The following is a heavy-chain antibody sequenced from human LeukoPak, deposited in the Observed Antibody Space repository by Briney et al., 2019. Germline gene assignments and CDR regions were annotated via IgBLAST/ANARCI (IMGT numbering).Heavy chain of an antibody. Sequence: PSETLSFTCTVSGGSISSSSYYWGWIRQPPGKGLEWIGSIYYSGSTYYNPSLKSRVTISVDTSKNQFSLKLSSVTAADTAVYYCASVPYIAAAGTSFDYWGQGTLVTVSS. V-gene: IGHV4-39*01. CDR1: GGSISSSSYY. J-gene: IGHJ4*02. CDR2: IYYSGST. D-gene: IGHD6-13*01. CDR3: ASVPYIAAAGTSFDY.